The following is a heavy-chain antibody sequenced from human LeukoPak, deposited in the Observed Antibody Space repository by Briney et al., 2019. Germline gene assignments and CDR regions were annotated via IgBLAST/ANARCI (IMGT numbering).Heavy chain of an antibody. CDR1: SGSISSYY. V-gene: IGHV4-59*12. D-gene: IGHD2-2*01. J-gene: IGHJ4*02. CDR2: IYYSGST. CDR3: ARRFGGYCSSTSCPYFDY. Sequence: SETLSLTCTVPSGSISSYYWSWIRQPPGKGLEWIGYIYYSGSTNYNPSLKSRVTISVDTSKNQFSLKLNSVTAADTAVYYCARRFGGYCSSTSCPYFDYWGQGTLVTVSS.